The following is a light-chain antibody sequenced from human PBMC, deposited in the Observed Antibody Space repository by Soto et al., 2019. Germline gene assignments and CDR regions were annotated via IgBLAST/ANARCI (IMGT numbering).Light chain of an antibody. CDR2: KNN. CDR1: SSNIGGSNY. Sequence: QSVLTQAPSVSGTPGQRVSISCSGSSSNIGGSNYVYWYQQLPGTAPKLLIYKNNQRPSGVPDRFSGSKSGTSASLAISGLRSEDEADYYCATWDDRLSGPVFGGGTKVTVL. CDR3: ATWDDRLSGPV. V-gene: IGLV1-47*01. J-gene: IGLJ2*01.